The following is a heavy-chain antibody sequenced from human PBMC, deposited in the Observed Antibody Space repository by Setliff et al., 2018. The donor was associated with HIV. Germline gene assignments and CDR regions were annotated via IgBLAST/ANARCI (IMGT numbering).Heavy chain of an antibody. CDR2: INHSGST. CDR3: ARARRAGSGPKYFQH. D-gene: IGHD2-15*01. J-gene: IGHJ1*01. Sequence: SETLSLTCTVSGASISSGGYYWSWIRQPPGKGLEWIGEINHSGSTNYNPSLKSRVTMSVDKSKNQFSLRLSSVTAADTAVYYCARARRAGSGPKYFQHWGQGTLVTVSS. V-gene: IGHV4-61*08. CDR1: GASISSGGYY.